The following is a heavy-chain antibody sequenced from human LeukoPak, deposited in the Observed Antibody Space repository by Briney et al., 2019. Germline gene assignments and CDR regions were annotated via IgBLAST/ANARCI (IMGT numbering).Heavy chain of an antibody. Sequence: GGTLRLSCAASGFTFSTYGMSWVRLAPGKGLEWVSSITNSGGSTYYADSVKGRFTISRDNSKNTLYLRMNSLRTEDTAVYYCAKDRRPTYYSDSSGYYFRDAFDMWGQGTMVTVSS. CDR3: AKDRRPTYYSDSSGYYFRDAFDM. V-gene: IGHV3-23*01. CDR1: GFTFSTYG. CDR2: ITNSGGST. D-gene: IGHD3-22*01. J-gene: IGHJ3*02.